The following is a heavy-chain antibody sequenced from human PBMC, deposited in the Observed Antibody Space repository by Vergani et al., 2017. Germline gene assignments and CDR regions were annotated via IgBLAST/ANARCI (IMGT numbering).Heavy chain of an antibody. D-gene: IGHD1-26*01. CDR3: AKGGATTSPPYFDY. CDR1: GYRFTMHW. Sequence: EVQLVQSGPEVKKPGESLKISCKASGYRFTMHWIGWVRQMPGKGLELMGIIYPGDSDTRYSPSFQGQVTSSADKSISTAYLQWSSLKVSDTAMYYCAKGGATTSPPYFDYWGQGTLVTVSA. V-gene: IGHV5-51*01. CDR2: IYPGDSDT. J-gene: IGHJ4*02.